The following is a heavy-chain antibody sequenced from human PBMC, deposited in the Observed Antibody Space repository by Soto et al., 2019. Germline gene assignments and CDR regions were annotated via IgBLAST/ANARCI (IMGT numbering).Heavy chain of an antibody. J-gene: IGHJ4*02. CDR2: INSDGSST. Sequence: EVQLVESGGGLVQPGESLRLSCAASGFTFSSYWMHWVRQAPGKGLVWVSRINSDGSSTSYAGSVKGRFTISRDNAKNTLNLKMNRLRAEDTAVYYCVRTSLVVAAATREDYWGQGTLVTVSS. CDR1: GFTFSSYW. V-gene: IGHV3-74*01. CDR3: VRTSLVVAAATREDY. D-gene: IGHD2-15*01.